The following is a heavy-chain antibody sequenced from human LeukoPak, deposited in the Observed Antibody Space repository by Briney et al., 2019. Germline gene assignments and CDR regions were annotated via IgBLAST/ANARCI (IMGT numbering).Heavy chain of an antibody. CDR2: IGPAGDT. CDR1: GFTLSSYD. V-gene: IGHV3-13*01. D-gene: IGHD5-18*01. J-gene: IGHJ3*02. Sequence: PGGPLRLSCAASGFTLSSYDMRCAPHATGKGLVCVSAIGPAGDTYYPGSVKDRFATSRENAKNSLYLQMNSLRAGDTAVYYCARGLWEAGHAFDIWGQGTMVTVSS. CDR3: ARGLWEAGHAFDI.